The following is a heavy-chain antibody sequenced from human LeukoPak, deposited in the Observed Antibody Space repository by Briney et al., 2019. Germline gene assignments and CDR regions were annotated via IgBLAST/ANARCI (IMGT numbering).Heavy chain of an antibody. CDR2: ISSSSSYI. D-gene: IGHD3-22*01. CDR1: GFTFSSYS. CDR3: ARDLYYDSSALTGY. Sequence: GGSLRLSCAASGFTFSSYSMNWVRQAPGKGLEWVSSISSSSSYICYADSVKGRFTISRDNAKNSLYLQMNSLRAEDTAVYYCARDLYYDSSALTGYWGQGTLVTVSS. J-gene: IGHJ4*02. V-gene: IGHV3-21*01.